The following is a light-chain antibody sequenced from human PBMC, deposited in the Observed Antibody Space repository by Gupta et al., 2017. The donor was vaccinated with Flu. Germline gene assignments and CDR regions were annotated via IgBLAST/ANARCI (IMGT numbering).Light chain of an antibody. Sequence: DIQLTQSPSSLSASVGDRITITCRASQSINLYLSWYQQRPGTAPKLLIYAASNLQSGVPSRFSGTGSGTDFTLTISSVQPEDFATYYCQQCDNTPRTFGQGTKLEIK. CDR3: QQCDNTPRT. V-gene: IGKV1-39*01. CDR2: AAS. J-gene: IGKJ2*01. CDR1: QSINLY.